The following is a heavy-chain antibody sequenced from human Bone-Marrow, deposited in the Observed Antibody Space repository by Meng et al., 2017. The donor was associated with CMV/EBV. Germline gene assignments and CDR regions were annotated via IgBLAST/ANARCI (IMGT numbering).Heavy chain of an antibody. CDR1: GGSFSGYY. J-gene: IGHJ4*02. Sequence: SETLSLTCAVYGGSFSGYYWSWIRQPPGKGLEWIGEINHSGGTNYNPSLKSRVTISVDTSKNQFSLKLSSVTAADTAVYYCARGGARGWYYDSSGYKPPLDYWGQGTLVTVSS. CDR3: ARGGARGWYYDSSGYKPPLDY. D-gene: IGHD3-22*01. V-gene: IGHV4-34*01. CDR2: INHSGGT.